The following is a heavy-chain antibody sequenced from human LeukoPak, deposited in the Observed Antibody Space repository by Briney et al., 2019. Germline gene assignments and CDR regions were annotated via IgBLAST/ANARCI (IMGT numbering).Heavy chain of an antibody. CDR3: ARDLYNWNGPDAFDI. J-gene: IGHJ3*02. CDR1: GFTLSSYE. D-gene: IGHD1-20*01. Sequence: QSGGSLRLSCTVSGFTLSSYEMSWIRQAPGKGLEWVSSIEYSGGSAYYADSVKGRFTISRDDSKNTLYLQLSSLRAEDTAVYYCARDLYNWNGPDAFDIWGQGTMVTVSS. CDR2: IEYSGGSA. V-gene: IGHV3-23*01.